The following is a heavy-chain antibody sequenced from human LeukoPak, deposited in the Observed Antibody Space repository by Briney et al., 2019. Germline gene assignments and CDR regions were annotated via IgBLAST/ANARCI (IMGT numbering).Heavy chain of an antibody. V-gene: IGHV3-23*01. CDR2: ISSSGGNT. D-gene: IGHD1-26*01. Sequence: PGGSLRLSCAASGFSFNDYAMNWVRQAPGKGLEWVSAISSSGGNTYYADSVKGRFTISRDNSKNTLSLQMNSLRAEDTAVYYCAKDKGKYTGSYSHFEYWGQGTLVTVSS. CDR1: GFSFNDYA. CDR3: AKDKGKYTGSYSHFEY. J-gene: IGHJ4*02.